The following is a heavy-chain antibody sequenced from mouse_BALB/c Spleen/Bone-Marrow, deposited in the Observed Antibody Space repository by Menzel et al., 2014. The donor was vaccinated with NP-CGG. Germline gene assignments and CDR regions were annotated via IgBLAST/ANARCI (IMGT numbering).Heavy chain of an antibody. J-gene: IGHJ4*01. CDR2: IWSGGTT. D-gene: IGHD2-12*01. CDR1: GFSLTSYG. Sequence: VKLQESGPGLVQPSQSLSITCTVSGFSLTSYGVHWVRQSPGKGLEWLGVIWSGGTTDHNAPFISRLSISKDNSKSQVFFKMNSLQANDTAIYYCARNPIRRNAMDYWGQGTSVTVSS. CDR3: ARNPIRRNAMDY. V-gene: IGHV2-2*02.